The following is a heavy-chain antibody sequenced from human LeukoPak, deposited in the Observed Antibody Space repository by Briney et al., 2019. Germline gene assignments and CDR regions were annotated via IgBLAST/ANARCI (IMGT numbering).Heavy chain of an antibody. Sequence: GGSLRLSCAASGFTFSTFAMIWVRQAPGKGLESVSCIFPSGGDIHYADSVRGRFTISRDNSKSTLYLQMNSLRAEDTAVYYCATPEVYSGSYYPVGFHAFDIWGPRDNGHRLF. D-gene: IGHD1-26*01. CDR3: ATPEVYSGSYYPVGFHAFDI. CDR2: IFPSGGDI. CDR1: GFTFSTFA. V-gene: IGHV3-23*01. J-gene: IGHJ3*02.